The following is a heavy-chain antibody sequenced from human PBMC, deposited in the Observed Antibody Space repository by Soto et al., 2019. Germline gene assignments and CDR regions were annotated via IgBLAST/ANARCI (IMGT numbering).Heavy chain of an antibody. D-gene: IGHD3-9*01. CDR3: AHSPWRYFDWFFDY. Sequence: QITLKESGPTLVKPTQTLTLTCTFSGFSLSTSGVGVGWIRQPPGKALEWLALIYWNDDKRYSPSLKSRLTITKDTSKNQMVLTMTNMDPVDTATYYCAHSPWRYFDWFFDYWGQGTLVTVSS. J-gene: IGHJ4*02. V-gene: IGHV2-5*01. CDR2: IYWNDDK. CDR1: GFSLSTSGVG.